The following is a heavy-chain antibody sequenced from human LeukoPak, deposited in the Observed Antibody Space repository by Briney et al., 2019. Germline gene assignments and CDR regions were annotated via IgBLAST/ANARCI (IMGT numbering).Heavy chain of an antibody. V-gene: IGHV4-31*03. CDR3: ARDSARSWTFDY. CDR1: GGSISSGGYY. J-gene: IGHJ4*02. D-gene: IGHD6-13*01. CDR2: IYYSGST. Sequence: NPSETLSLTCTVSGGSISSGGYYWSWIRQHPGKGLEWIGYIYYSGSTYYNPSLKSRVTISVDTSKNQFSLKLSSVTAADTAVYYCARDSARSWTFDYWGRGTLVTVSS.